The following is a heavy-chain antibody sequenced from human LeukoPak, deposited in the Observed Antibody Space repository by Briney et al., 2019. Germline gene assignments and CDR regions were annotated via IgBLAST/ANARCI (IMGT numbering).Heavy chain of an antibody. D-gene: IGHD3-10*01. Sequence: SQTLSLTCTVSGGSISSGGYYWSWIRQHPGKGLEWIGYIYYSGSTYYNPSLKSRVTISVDTSKNQFSLKLSSVTAADTDVYYCARVWYYYGSGSYXGYFDYWGQGTLVTVSS. CDR2: IYYSGST. J-gene: IGHJ4*02. CDR1: GGSISSGGYY. V-gene: IGHV4-31*03. CDR3: ARVWYYYGSGSYXGYFDY.